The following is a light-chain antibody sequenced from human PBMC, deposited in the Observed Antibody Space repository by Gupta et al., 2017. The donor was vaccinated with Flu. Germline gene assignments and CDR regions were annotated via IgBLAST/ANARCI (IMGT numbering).Light chain of an antibody. V-gene: IGLV2-14*01. CDR3: SSYTSRSTWV. CDR1: SNDIGGYNY. J-gene: IGLJ3*02. Sequence: QSALTQPASVAGSPGQSITLSCTGSSNDIGGYNYVSWYQQHPGKVPKVVIFEVSNRPSGVSNRFSGSKSGNTASLTISGLQAEDEADYYCSSYTSRSTWVFGGGTKLTVL. CDR2: EVS.